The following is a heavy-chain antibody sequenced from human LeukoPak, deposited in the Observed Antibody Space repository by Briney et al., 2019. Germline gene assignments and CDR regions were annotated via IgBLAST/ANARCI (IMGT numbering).Heavy chain of an antibody. V-gene: IGHV3-69-1*01. CDR2: ISSSSTI. D-gene: IGHD6-19*01. CDR1: GFTFSDYY. J-gene: IGHJ4*02. Sequence: GGSLRLSCAASGFTFSDYYMNWVRQAPGKGLEWVSSISSSSTIYYADSVKGRFTISRDNAKNSQYLQMNSLRAEDTAVYYCAKVAVVLNYFDYWGQGTLVTVSS. CDR3: AKVAVVLNYFDY.